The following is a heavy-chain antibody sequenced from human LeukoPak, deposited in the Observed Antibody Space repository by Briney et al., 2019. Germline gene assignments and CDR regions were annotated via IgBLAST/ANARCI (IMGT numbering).Heavy chain of an antibody. V-gene: IGHV4-31*03. Sequence: SETLSLTCTVFGGSISSGGYYWSWIRQHPGKGLEWIGYIYYSGSTYYNPSLKSRVTISVDTSKNQFSLKLSSVTAADTAVYYCARAQTGRRGGIDYWGQGTLVTVSS. J-gene: IGHJ4*02. CDR1: GGSISSGGYY. CDR2: IYYSGST. CDR3: ARAQTGRRGGIDY. D-gene: IGHD3-16*01.